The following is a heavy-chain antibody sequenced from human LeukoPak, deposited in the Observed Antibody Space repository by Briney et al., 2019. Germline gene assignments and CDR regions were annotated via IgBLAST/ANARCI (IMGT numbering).Heavy chain of an antibody. CDR1: GFTFSNFW. V-gene: IGHV3-74*01. Sequence: GGSLRLSCAASGFTFSNFWMHWVRQAPGKGLVWVSRISSDASYTSYADSVKGRFTISRDNAKNSLYLQMNSLRAEDTAVYYCARNMGDYWGQGTLVTVSS. CDR3: ARNMGDY. D-gene: IGHD2/OR15-2a*01. CDR2: ISSDASYT. J-gene: IGHJ4*02.